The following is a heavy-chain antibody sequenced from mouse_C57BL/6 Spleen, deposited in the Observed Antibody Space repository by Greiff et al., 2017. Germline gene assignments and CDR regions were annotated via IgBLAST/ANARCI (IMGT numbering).Heavy chain of an antibody. J-gene: IGHJ2*01. CDR3: AREFTTAYYFDY. D-gene: IGHD1-2*01. CDR2: IYPGDGDT. Sequence: VQLQQSGPELVKPGASVKISCKASGYAFSSSWMNWVKQRPGKGLEWIGRIYPGDGDTNYNGKFKGKATLTADNSSSTAYMQLSSLTSEDSAVYFCAREFTTAYYFDYWGQGTTLTVSS. CDR1: GYAFSSSW. V-gene: IGHV1-82*01.